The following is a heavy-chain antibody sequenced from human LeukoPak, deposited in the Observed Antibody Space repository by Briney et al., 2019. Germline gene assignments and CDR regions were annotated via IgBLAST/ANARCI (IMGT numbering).Heavy chain of an antibody. D-gene: IGHD1-26*01. CDR1: GGSISSGGYY. J-gene: IGHJ3*02. V-gene: IGHV4-30-2*01. CDR2: IYHSGST. Sequence: PSQTLSLTCTVSGGSISSGGYYWSWIRQPPGKGLEWIGYIYHSGSTYYNPSLKSRVTISVDRSKNQFSLKLSSVTAADTAVYYCARDRSGRYFGYDAFDIWGQGTMVTVSS. CDR3: ARDRSGRYFGYDAFDI.